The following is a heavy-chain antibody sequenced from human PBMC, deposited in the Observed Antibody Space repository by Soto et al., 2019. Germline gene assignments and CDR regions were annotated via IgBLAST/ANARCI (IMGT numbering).Heavy chain of an antibody. CDR2: IYYSGST. CDR3: ARGDYYGSGSYYSWFDP. D-gene: IGHD3-10*01. V-gene: IGHV4-31*03. J-gene: IGHJ5*02. CDR1: GGSISSGGYY. Sequence: CLTCTVSGGSISSGGYYWSWNRQHPGKGLEWIGYIYYSGSTYYNPSLKSRVTISVDTSKNQFSLKLSSVTAADTAVYYCARGDYYGSGSYYSWFDPGGQGTLVTVSS.